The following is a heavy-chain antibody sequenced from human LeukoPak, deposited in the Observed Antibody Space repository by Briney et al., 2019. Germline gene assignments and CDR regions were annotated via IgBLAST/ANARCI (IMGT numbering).Heavy chain of an antibody. Sequence: GGSLRLSCAAAGFDFSHYGMHWVRQAPGKGLEWVAFLWYDTSNMYYGSNEHYGESVKGRFTISRDNAKNSLYLQMNSLRAEDTAVYYCARRANYYDNSGSSEYFHHWGQGALVTVSS. V-gene: IGHV3-33*01. CDR1: GFDFSHYG. J-gene: IGHJ1*01. CDR2: LWYDTSNMYYGSNE. CDR3: ARRANYYDNSGSSEYFHH. D-gene: IGHD3-22*01.